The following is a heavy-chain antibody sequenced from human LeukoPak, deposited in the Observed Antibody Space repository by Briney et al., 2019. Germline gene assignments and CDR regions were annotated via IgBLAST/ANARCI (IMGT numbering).Heavy chain of an antibody. CDR2: ISYDGSNK. V-gene: IGHV3-30*18. J-gene: IGHJ4*01. D-gene: IGHD3-3*01. CDR3: AKDGVVSAGSLDY. Sequence: GGSLRLSCAASGFTFSSYGVHWVRQAPGKGLEWVAVISYDGSNKYYADSVKGRFTISRDNSKNTLYLQMNSLRSEDTAVYYCAKDGVVSAGSLDYWGQGTLVTVSS. CDR1: GFTFSSYG.